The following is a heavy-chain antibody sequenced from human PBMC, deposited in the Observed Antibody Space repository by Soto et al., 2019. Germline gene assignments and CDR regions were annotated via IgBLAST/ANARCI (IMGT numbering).Heavy chain of an antibody. CDR3: AKDPRLRHYYDSSGSPDPFDY. CDR2: ISGSGGST. J-gene: IGHJ4*02. CDR1: GFTFSSYA. V-gene: IGHV3-23*01. Sequence: PGGSLRLSCAASGFTFSSYAMSWVRQAPGKGLEWVSAISGSGGSTYYADSVKGRFTISRDNSKNTLYLQMNSLRAEDTAVYYCAKDPRLRHYYDSSGSPDPFDYWGQGTLVTVSS. D-gene: IGHD3-22*01.